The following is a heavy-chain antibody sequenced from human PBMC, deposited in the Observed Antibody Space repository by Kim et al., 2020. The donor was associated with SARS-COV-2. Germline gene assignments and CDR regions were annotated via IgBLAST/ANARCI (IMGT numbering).Heavy chain of an antibody. CDR2: INHSGRT. J-gene: IGHJ4*02. V-gene: IGHV4-34*01. Sequence: SETLSLTCAVYGGSFSGYYWRWIRQPPGKGLEWIGEINHSGRTNYNPSLKRRVTISLDTSKNQFSLKLTSVTAADAAVYFCARRLSNTSGWGSHYCDLWGQGILVTVSS. CDR1: GGSFSGYY. CDR3: ARRLSNTSGWGSHYCDL. D-gene: IGHD3-10*01.